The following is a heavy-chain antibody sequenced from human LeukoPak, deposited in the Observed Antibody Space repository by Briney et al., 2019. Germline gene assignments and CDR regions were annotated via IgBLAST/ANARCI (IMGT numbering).Heavy chain of an antibody. J-gene: IGHJ4*02. CDR3: ASTSDYYYGKFDY. V-gene: IGHV4-38-2*02. CDR2: IYHSGST. D-gene: IGHD3-22*01. Sequence: KPSETLSLTCTVSGYSISSGYYWGWIRQPPGKGLEWIGSIYHSGSTYYNPSLKSRVTISVDTSKNQFSLKLSSVTAADTAVYYCASTSDYYYGKFDYWGQGTLVTVSS. CDR1: GYSISSGYY.